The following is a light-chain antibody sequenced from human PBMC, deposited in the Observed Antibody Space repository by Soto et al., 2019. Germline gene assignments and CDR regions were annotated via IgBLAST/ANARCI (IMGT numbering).Light chain of an antibody. V-gene: IGKV3-11*01. J-gene: IGKJ1*01. CDR1: QTVGVY. CDR2: EAS. Sequence: EIVLTQSPATLSLSPGERATLSCRASQTVGVYLAWYQHKPGQAPRLLIYEASNRAAGIPGRFSGSGSGTDFTLTITSLEPEDFAFYYCHQRQRWPRTFGQGTKVDIK. CDR3: HQRQRWPRT.